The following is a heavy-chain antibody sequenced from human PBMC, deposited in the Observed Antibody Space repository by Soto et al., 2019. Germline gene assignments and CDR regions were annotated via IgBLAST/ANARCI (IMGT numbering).Heavy chain of an antibody. Sequence: EVQLVESGGGLVQPGGSLRLSCAASGFTFSSCWVHWVRQAPGKGLVWVSRINSDGSSTSYADSVKGRFTISRDNAKNTLYLRMNSLRVEDSAVYYCARDREVVTAILGYWGQGTLVTVSS. V-gene: IGHV3-74*01. D-gene: IGHD2-21*02. CDR1: GFTFSSCW. J-gene: IGHJ4*02. CDR3: ARDREVVTAILGY. CDR2: INSDGSST.